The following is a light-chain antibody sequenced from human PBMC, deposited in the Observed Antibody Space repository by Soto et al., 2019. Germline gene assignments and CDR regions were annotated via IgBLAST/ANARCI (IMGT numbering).Light chain of an antibody. Sequence: DIQLTQSPSTLSASVGDRVTITCRASQTISSWLAWYPQKPWKAPNLLIYETSNLESGSPSRFSGSGSGTEITLTISSLQPDDFGTYYWQHYNDYCWTFGQGTKVEIK. CDR2: ETS. V-gene: IGKV1-5*03. J-gene: IGKJ1*01. CDR3: QHYNDYCWT. CDR1: QTISSW.